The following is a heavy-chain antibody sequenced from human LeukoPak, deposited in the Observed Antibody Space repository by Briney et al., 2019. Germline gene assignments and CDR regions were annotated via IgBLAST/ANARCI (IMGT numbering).Heavy chain of an antibody. CDR3: ARGRTRSGIAAAGPGAGMDV. D-gene: IGHD6-13*01. Sequence: SVKVSCKASGGTFSSYAINWVRQAPGQGLEWMGRIIPILGIANYAQKFQGRVTITADKSTSTAYMELSSLRSEDTAVYYCARGRTRSGIAAAGPGAGMDVWGQGTTVTVSS. V-gene: IGHV1-69*04. CDR2: IIPILGIA. CDR1: GGTFSSYA. J-gene: IGHJ6*02.